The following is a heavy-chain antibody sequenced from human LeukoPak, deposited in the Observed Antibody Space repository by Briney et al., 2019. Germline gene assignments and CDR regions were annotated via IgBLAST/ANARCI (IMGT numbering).Heavy chain of an antibody. Sequence: SGGSLRLSCAASGFTFRGYWMHWVRQAPGKGLVWVSRINSDGSTTSYADSVMGRFTISRDNAKNTLYLQMNSLRAEDTAVYYCARVIYSGWEGELSDWGQGTLVTVSS. V-gene: IGHV3-74*01. CDR2: INSDGSTT. CDR1: GFTFRGYW. J-gene: IGHJ4*02. D-gene: IGHD6-19*01. CDR3: ARVIYSGWEGELSD.